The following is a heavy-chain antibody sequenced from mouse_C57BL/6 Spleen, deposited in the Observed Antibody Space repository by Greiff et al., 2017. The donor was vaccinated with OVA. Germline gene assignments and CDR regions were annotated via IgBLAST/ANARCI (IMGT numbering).Heavy chain of an antibody. J-gene: IGHJ4*01. D-gene: IGHD1-1*01. CDR1: GYTFTSYW. V-gene: IGHV1-52*01. Sequence: VKLQESGAELVRPGSSVKLSCKASGYTFTSYWMHWVKQRPIQGLEWIGNIDPSDSETHYNQKFKDKATLTVDKSSSTAYMQLSSLTSEDSAVYYCATGGSSYDAMDYWGQGTSVTVSS. CDR3: ATGGSSYDAMDY. CDR2: IDPSDSET.